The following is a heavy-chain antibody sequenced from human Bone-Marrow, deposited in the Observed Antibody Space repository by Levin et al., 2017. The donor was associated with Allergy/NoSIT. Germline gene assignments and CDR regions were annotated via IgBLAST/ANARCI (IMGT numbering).Heavy chain of an antibody. J-gene: IGHJ5*02. D-gene: IGHD2-2*01. CDR1: GGTFSSYT. Sequence: KISCKASGGTFSSYTISWVRQAPGQGLEWMGRIIPILGIANYAQKFQGRVTITADKSTSTAYMELSSLRSEDTAVYYCARDFPGRGRVVPAAKWWFPAGWFDPWGQGTLVTVSS. CDR2: IIPILGIA. V-gene: IGHV1-69*04. CDR3: ARDFPGRGRVVPAAKWWFPAGWFDP.